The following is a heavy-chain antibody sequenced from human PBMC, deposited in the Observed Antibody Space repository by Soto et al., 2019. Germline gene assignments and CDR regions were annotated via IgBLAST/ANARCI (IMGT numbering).Heavy chain of an antibody. Sequence: QVPLVQPGAEVKKPGSSVKVSCKASGGTFSSYVISWVRQAPGQGPEWMGGIIPMYGTVNYAQKFQDRVTIIADTSTSTAYMELSSLRSEDTAVYYCARDLGGCSGGSCRYNWFDPWGQGTLVTVSS. CDR3: ARDLGGCSGGSCRYNWFDP. J-gene: IGHJ5*02. D-gene: IGHD2-15*01. V-gene: IGHV1-69*06. CDR2: IIPMYGTV. CDR1: GGTFSSYV.